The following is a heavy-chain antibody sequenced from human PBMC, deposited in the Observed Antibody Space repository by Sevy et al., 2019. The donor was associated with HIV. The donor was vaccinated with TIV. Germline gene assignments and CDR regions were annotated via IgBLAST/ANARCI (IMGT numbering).Heavy chain of an antibody. CDR2: IHYTGGT. D-gene: IGHD5-12*01. CDR1: GGSISSSDPY. Sequence: SETLSLTCTVSGGSISSSDPYWSWIRQPPGKGLEWIGYIHYTGGTYYNPFLKSRVAMSLDTSEKQFSLKLNFLTAADTAVYYCASKRGYNDGPFDYWGQGTLVTVSS. CDR3: ASKRGYNDGPFDY. J-gene: IGHJ4*02. V-gene: IGHV4-30-4*01.